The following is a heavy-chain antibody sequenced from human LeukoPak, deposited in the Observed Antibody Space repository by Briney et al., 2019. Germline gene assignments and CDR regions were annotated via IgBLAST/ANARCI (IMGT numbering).Heavy chain of an antibody. CDR1: GGSISSSSYY. CDR3: ARPKLELTNENWFDP. D-gene: IGHD1-7*01. J-gene: IGHJ5*02. V-gene: IGHV4-39*01. Sequence: SETLSLTCTVSGGSISSSSYYWGWIRQPPGKGLEWIGSIYYSGSTYHNPSLKSRVTISVDTSKNQFSLKLSSVTAADTAVYYCARPKLELTNENWFDPWGQGTLVTVSS. CDR2: IYYSGST.